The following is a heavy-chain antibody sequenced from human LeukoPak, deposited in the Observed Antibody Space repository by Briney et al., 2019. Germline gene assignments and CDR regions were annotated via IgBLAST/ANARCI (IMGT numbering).Heavy chain of an antibody. Sequence: GGSLRLSCATSGFTFTNYGMHWVRQAPGKGLEWVAFIRYDETKEFYAGSVKGRFTVSRDNSKSTLYLQMNSLRPEDTGVYCCAKAAVATGYHYTYYMDVWGKGTTVTIS. V-gene: IGHV3-30*02. CDR2: IRYDETKE. D-gene: IGHD1-1*01. CDR3: AKAAVATGYHYTYYMDV. CDR1: GFTFTNYG. J-gene: IGHJ6*03.